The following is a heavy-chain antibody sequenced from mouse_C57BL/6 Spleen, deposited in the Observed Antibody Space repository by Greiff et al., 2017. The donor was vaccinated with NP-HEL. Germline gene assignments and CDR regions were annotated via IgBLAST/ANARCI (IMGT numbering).Heavy chain of an antibody. CDR2: IDPSDSYT. CDR3: ARRGYDQDY. CDR1: GYTFTSYW. Sequence: QVQLQQPGAELVMPGASVKLSCKASGYTFTSYWMHWVKPRPGQGLEWIGEIDPSDSYTNYNQKFKGKSTLTVDKSSSTAYMQLSSLTSEDSAVYYCARRGYDQDYWGQGTLVTVSA. D-gene: IGHD2-2*01. J-gene: IGHJ3*01. V-gene: IGHV1-69*01.